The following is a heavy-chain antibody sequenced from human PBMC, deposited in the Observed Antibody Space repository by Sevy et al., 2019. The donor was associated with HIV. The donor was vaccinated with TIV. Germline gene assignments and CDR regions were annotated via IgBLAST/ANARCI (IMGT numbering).Heavy chain of an antibody. J-gene: IGHJ6*02. Sequence: GGSLRLSCAASGFTFSSYGMHWVRQAPGKGLEWVAVIWYDGSNKYYADSVKGRFTISRDNSKNTLYLQMNSLRAEDTAVYYCGREVFKWGWNGQNYYYGMDVWGQGTTVTVSS. CDR3: GREVFKWGWNGQNYYYGMDV. CDR2: IWYDGSNK. D-gene: IGHD1-1*01. CDR1: GFTFSSYG. V-gene: IGHV3-33*01.